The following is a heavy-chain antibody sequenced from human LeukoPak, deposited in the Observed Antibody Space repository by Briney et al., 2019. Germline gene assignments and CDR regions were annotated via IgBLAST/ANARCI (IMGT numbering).Heavy chain of an antibody. V-gene: IGHV3-23*01. Sequence: GGSLRLSCAASGFTFGKYAMTWVRQAPGEGLEWVSAISSSTLKIYYADSVKGRFTISRDNSKNTLYLHMNSLRPEDTAIYFCARDKVEGPTKIYSGGRGIRVTVSS. D-gene: IGHD5-24*01. CDR1: GFTFGKYA. CDR2: ISSSTLKI. CDR3: ARDKVEGPTKIYS. J-gene: IGHJ5*01.